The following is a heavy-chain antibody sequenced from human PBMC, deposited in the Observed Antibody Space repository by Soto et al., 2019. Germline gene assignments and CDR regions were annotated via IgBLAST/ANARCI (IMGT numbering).Heavy chain of an antibody. J-gene: IGHJ6*02. CDR1: GGCMSSYH. CDR2: IDHSGNT. CDR3: AREYSGTYYTHYYGLDV. D-gene: IGHD1-26*01. Sequence: SETLSLTCTVSGGCMSSYHWTWIRQPPGKGLEWIGYIDHSGNTNYNASLKSRVTISVDTSNNQFSLRMNSVTAADTAMYYCAREYSGTYYTHYYGLDVWGQGATVTVSS. V-gene: IGHV4-59*01.